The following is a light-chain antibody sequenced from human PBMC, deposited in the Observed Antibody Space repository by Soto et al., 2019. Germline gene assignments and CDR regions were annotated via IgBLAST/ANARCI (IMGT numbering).Light chain of an antibody. CDR1: SSDIGGYNY. Sequence: QSALTQPASVSGSPGQSITISCTGTSSDIGGYNYVSWYQQHPGKAPKLMINYVSNRPSGVSNRFSGSKSGNTASLTISGLQAEDEADYYCTSYTSTYIWVFGGGTKLTVL. J-gene: IGLJ3*02. CDR3: TSYTSTYIWV. CDR2: YVS. V-gene: IGLV2-14*01.